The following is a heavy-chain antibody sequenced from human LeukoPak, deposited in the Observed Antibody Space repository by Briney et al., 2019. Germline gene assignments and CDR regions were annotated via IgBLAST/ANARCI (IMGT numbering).Heavy chain of an antibody. D-gene: IGHD6-6*01. V-gene: IGHV3-7*01. CDR1: GFTFSSYW. Sequence: PGGSLRLSCAASGFTFSSYWMSWVRQAPGKGLEWVANIKQDGSEKYYVDSVKGRFTISRDNAKNSLYLQMNSLRAEDTAVYYCAKDPEYSSSLWFDYWGQGTLVTVSS. CDR3: AKDPEYSSSLWFDY. CDR2: IKQDGSEK. J-gene: IGHJ4*02.